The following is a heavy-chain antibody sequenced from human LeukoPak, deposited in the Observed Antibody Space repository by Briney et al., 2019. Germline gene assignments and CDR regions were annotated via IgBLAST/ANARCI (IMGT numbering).Heavy chain of an antibody. J-gene: IGHJ6*03. D-gene: IGHD6-19*01. CDR3: ARDREIIAVADRYYYIDV. V-gene: IGHV1-46*01. Sequence: ASVKVSCKASGYTFTSYYIHWVRQAPGQGLEWMGIINPSGDSTSYAQKFQGRVTMTRDMSTSTVYMDLSSLRSEDTAVYYCARDREIIAVADRYYYIDVWGKGTTVTVSS. CDR2: INPSGDST. CDR1: GYTFTSYY.